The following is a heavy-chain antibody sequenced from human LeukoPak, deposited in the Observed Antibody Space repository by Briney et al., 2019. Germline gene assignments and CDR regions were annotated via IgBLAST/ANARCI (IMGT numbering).Heavy chain of an antibody. CDR2: IYYSGST. CDR1: GGSISSYY. D-gene: IGHD1-1*01. Sequence: PSETLSLTCTVSGGSISSYYWSWIRQPPGKGLEWIGYIYYSGSTNYNPSLKSRVTISVDTSKNQFSLKLNSVTAADTAVYYCGGHRANSNFAYWGREPWSPSPQ. V-gene: IGHV4-59*08. CDR3: GGHRANSNFAY. J-gene: IGHJ4*02.